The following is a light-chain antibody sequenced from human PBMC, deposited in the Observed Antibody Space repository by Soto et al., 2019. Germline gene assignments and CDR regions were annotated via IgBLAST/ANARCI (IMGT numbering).Light chain of an antibody. CDR3: SSYTSSSTYV. J-gene: IGLJ1*01. CDR1: SSDVGSYNR. CDR2: EVS. Sequence: QSVLTQPPSVSGSPGQSVAISCTGTSSDVGSYNRVSWYQQPPGTAPKVMIYEVSNRPSGVPDRFSGSKSGNTASLTISGLQAEEEADYYCSSYTSSSTYVFGTGTKLTVL. V-gene: IGLV2-18*02.